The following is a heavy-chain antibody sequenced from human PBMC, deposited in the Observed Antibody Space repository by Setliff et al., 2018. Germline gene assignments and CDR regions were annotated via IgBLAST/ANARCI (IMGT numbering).Heavy chain of an antibody. CDR1: GYTLTELS. V-gene: IGHV1-24*01. CDR3: ATGSPDSYGLGYYYYYYMDV. D-gene: IGHD5-18*01. J-gene: IGHJ6*03. Sequence: ASVKVSCKVSGYTLTELSMHWVRQAPGKGLEWMGGFDPEDGETIYAQKFQGRVTMTEDTSTDTAYMELSSLRSEDTAVYCCATGSPDSYGLGYYYYYYMDVWGKGTTVTVSS. CDR2: FDPEDGET.